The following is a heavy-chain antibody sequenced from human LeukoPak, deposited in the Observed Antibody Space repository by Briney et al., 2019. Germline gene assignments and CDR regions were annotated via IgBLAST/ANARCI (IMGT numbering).Heavy chain of an antibody. J-gene: IGHJ5*02. CDR2: ISAYNGNT. V-gene: IGHV1-18*01. Sequence: ASVKVSCKASGYTFTSYGISWVRQAPGQGLEWMGWISAYNGNTNYAQKLQGRVTMTTDTSTSTAYMELRGLRSDDTAVYYCARDGSGSYYLQNWFDPWGQGTLVTVSS. CDR3: ARDGSGSYYLQNWFDP. CDR1: GYTFTSYG. D-gene: IGHD3-10*01.